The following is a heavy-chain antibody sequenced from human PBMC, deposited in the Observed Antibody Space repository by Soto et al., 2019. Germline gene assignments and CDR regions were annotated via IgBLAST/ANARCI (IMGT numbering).Heavy chain of an antibody. CDR3: ARHMTPTGKSYNWFDS. J-gene: IGHJ5*01. CDR2: IYPGDSDT. CDR1: GTSFTNYW. D-gene: IGHD1-1*01. Sequence: PGESLKISCKGSGTSFTNYWIAWVRHMPGKGLEWMGIIYPGDSDTRYSPSFQGQVTISVDKSIATAYLQWSSLKASDTAMYYCARHMTPTGKSYNWFDSWGQGTLVTVSS. V-gene: IGHV5-51*01.